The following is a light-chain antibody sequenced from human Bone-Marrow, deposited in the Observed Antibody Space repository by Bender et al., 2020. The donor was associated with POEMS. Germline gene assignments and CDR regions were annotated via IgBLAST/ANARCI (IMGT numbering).Light chain of an antibody. V-gene: IGLV2-14*03. CDR1: SSDVGHYDL. Sequence: QSALTQPASVSGSPGQSITISCTGTSSDVGHYDLVSWYQQHPGKAPKAMIYDVRNRPSGVSNRFSGSKSGNTASLTISGLQTEDEADYYCSSYTTSNTWVFGGGTKLTVL. CDR3: SSYTTSNTWV. CDR2: DVR. J-gene: IGLJ3*02.